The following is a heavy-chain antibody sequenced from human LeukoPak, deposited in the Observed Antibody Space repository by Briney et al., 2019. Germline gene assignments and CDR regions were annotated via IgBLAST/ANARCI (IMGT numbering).Heavy chain of an antibody. CDR3: ARAPVTPEYYFDY. J-gene: IGHJ4*02. V-gene: IGHV3-21*01. CDR1: GFTFTSYA. Sequence: AGGSLRLSCAASGFTFTSYAMNWVRQAPGKGLEWVSSISSGSGYIYYADSVKGRFTISRGNAKNSLYLQMNSLRAEDTAVYYCARAPVTPEYYFDYWAQGTLVTVSS. CDR2: ISSGSGYI. D-gene: IGHD2-21*02.